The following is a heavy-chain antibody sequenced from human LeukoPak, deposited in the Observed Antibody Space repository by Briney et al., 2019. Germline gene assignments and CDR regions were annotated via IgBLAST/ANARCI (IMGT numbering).Heavy chain of an antibody. CDR2: IKQDGSEK. V-gene: IGHV3-7*01. D-gene: IGHD5-18*01. CDR3: ARGRGNSYV. CDR1: GFTFSTYW. J-gene: IGHJ3*01. Sequence: GGSLRLSCAASGFTFSTYWMTWVRQAPGEGLEWVANIKQDGSEKYYVDSVKGRFTISRDNAKNSLYLQMNSLRAEDTAVYYCARGRGNSYVWGQGTMVSVSS.